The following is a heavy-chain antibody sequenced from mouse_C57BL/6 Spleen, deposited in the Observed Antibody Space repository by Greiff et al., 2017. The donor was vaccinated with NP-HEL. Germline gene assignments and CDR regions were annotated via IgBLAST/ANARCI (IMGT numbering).Heavy chain of an antibody. D-gene: IGHD3-2*02. J-gene: IGHJ4*01. CDR3: TRPERAQENYAMDD. V-gene: IGHV4-1*01. CDR2: INPDSSTN. CDR1: GIDFSRYW. Sequence: EVQLQESGGGLVQPGGSLKLSCAASGIDFSRYWMRWVRRAPGKGLEWIGEINPDSSTNNYAPYLKDKFIFTRDNAKNTLYLQLSKVRADDTALYCCTRPERAQENYAMDDWGQGTSVTVSS.